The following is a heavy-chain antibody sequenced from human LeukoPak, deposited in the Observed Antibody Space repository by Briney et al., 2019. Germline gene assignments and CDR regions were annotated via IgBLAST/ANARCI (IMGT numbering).Heavy chain of an antibody. CDR3: ARDSEVRRNLWHY. Sequence: GASVKVSCKASGGTFSSYAISWVRQASGQGLEWMGGIIPLFGTANYAQKFQGRVTITADESTSTVYMELSSLRSEDTAVYYCARDSEVRRNLWHYWGQGTLVTVSS. J-gene: IGHJ4*02. CDR1: GGTFSSYA. CDR2: IIPLFGTA. D-gene: IGHD3-10*01. V-gene: IGHV1-69*13.